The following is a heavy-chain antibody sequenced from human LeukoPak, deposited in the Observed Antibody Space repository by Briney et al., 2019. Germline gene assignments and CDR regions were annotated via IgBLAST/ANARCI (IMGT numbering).Heavy chain of an antibody. V-gene: IGHV3-48*02. CDR1: GFTFSTYN. CDR2: ISSSGSNK. J-gene: IGHJ4*02. D-gene: IGHD3-9*01. CDR3: ARDFLTGYFDY. Sequence: GGSLRLSCAASGFTFSTYNMNWVRQAPGKGLEWVSYISSSGSNKYYADSVKGRFTISRDNVKNSLFLQMNSLSDEDTAVYYCARDFLTGYFDYWGQGTLVTVSS.